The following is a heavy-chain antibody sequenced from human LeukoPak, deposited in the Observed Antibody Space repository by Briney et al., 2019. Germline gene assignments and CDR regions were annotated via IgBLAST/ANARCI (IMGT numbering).Heavy chain of an antibody. J-gene: IGHJ4*02. CDR3: ASSPLFGGSGYPYYFDY. V-gene: IGHV4-59*01. D-gene: IGHD3-3*01. Sequence: PSETLSLTCTVSGGSISDYSWSWIRQPPGKGLEWIGNIYYSGSANHNPSLKSRVTISVDTSKNQFSLKLSSVTAADTAVYYCASSPLFGGSGYPYYFDYWGQGTLVTVSS. CDR2: IYYSGSA. CDR1: GGSISDYS.